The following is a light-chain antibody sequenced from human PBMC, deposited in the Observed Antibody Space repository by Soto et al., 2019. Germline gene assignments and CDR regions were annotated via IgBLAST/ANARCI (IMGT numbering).Light chain of an antibody. Sequence: EIVLTQSPGTLSLSPGERATLSCRASQSVSSYYLAWYQQKPGQAPRLLIYAASSRATGIPDRFSGSGSGTDFTLTISRLEPEDFAVYYCQQYGSSPIFGQGTKLVIK. CDR1: QSVSSYY. CDR3: QQYGSSPI. V-gene: IGKV3-20*01. CDR2: AAS. J-gene: IGKJ2*01.